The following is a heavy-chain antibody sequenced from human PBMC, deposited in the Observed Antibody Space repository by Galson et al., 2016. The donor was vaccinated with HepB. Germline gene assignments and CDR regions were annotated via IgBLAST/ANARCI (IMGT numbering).Heavy chain of an antibody. V-gene: IGHV4-30-4*01. Sequence: SLNSGDYYWSLLRQSPGKGLEWIGYIYFSGTTSYNPSLKSRVTISIDTSKNHFSLELISVTAAATAVYYCASFPLFGTYTDDGTGAFHVWGQGTLVTVSS. CDR1: SLNSGDYY. CDR2: IYFSGTT. D-gene: IGHD2-21*01. CDR3: ASFPLFGTYTDDGTGAFHV. J-gene: IGHJ3*01.